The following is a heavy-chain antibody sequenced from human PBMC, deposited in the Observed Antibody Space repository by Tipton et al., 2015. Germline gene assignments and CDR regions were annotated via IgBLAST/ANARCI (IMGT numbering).Heavy chain of an antibody. CDR3: ARMWFGELLAGDY. V-gene: IGHV3-9*01. J-gene: IGHJ4*02. CDR1: GFTFGDYA. CDR2: ILWNSNTI. Sequence: SLRLSCAASGFTFGDYAMHWVRQAPGKGLEWVSGILWNSNTIGYADSVKGRFTISRDNARNSLYLQMNSLRAEDTALYYCARMWFGELLAGDYWGQGTLVTVSS. D-gene: IGHD3-10*01.